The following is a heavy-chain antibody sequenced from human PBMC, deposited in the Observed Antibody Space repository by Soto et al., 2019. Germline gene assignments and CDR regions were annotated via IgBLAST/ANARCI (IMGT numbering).Heavy chain of an antibody. V-gene: IGHV1-2*02. J-gene: IGHJ4*02. CDR1: GYTFTDHY. CDR2: INPYSGGT. CDR3: ARPKYGEAYFDS. D-gene: IGHD2-21*01. Sequence: ASVKVSCKASGYTFTDHYIHWLRQAPGQSLEWMGWINPYSGGTHFARKFQDRVTMARDTSVSTAYMELSSLKSDDTAVYYCARPKYGEAYFDSWGQGTVVTVSS.